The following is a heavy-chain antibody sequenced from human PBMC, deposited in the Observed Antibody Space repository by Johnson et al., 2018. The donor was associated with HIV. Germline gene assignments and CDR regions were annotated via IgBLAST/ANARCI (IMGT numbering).Heavy chain of an antibody. CDR1: GFTFSSYG. CDR3: ARGNCWSSSHTSGCEI. V-gene: IGHV3-30*02. CDR2: IRYDGSNK. D-gene: IGHD3-3*01. Sequence: QVQLVESGGGVVQPGGSLRLSCAASGFTFSSYGMHWVRQAPGKGLEWVAFIRYDGSNKYYADSVKGRFTISRDNSKNTLYLKMNSLRAEDTALYYCARGNCWSSSHTSGCEIWGQGTMVTVSS. J-gene: IGHJ3*02.